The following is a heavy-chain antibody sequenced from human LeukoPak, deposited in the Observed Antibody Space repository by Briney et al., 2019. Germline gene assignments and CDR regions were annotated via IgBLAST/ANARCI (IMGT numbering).Heavy chain of an antibody. D-gene: IGHD5-18*01. CDR3: ASGRGYNYKPFDY. CDR1: GFTFSSYN. CDR2: ISSSSSYI. J-gene: IGHJ4*02. Sequence: GGSLRLSCAASGFTFSSYNMNWVRQAPGKGLEWVSAISSSSSYIYYADSVKGRFTISRDNAKNSLYLQMNSLRAEDTAVYYCASGRGYNYKPFDYWGQGTLVTVSS. V-gene: IGHV3-21*01.